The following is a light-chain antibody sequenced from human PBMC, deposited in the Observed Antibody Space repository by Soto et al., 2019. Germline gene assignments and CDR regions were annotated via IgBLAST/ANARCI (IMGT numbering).Light chain of an antibody. J-gene: IGLJ1*01. Sequence: LTQPPSASGSPGQSVAISCTGTSSDVGGYNYVSWYQQYPGKAPKLMIYEVNKRPSGVPDRFSGSKSGNTASLTVSGLQAEDEADYYCSSYAGSSNVFGTGTKV. V-gene: IGLV2-8*01. CDR1: SSDVGGYNY. CDR3: SSYAGSSNV. CDR2: EVN.